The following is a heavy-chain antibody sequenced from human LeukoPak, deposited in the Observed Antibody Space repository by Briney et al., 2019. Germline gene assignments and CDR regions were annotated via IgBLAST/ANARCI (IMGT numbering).Heavy chain of an antibody. CDR2: MNPNSGNT. CDR1: GYTFTSYG. J-gene: IGHJ4*02. CDR3: ARGLSSGPPDY. D-gene: IGHD3-22*01. V-gene: IGHV1-8*02. Sequence: GASVKVSCKASGYTFTSYGISWVRQAPGQGLEWMGWMNPNSGNTGYAQKFQGRVTMTRNTSISTAYMELSSLRSEDTAVYYCARGLSSGPPDYWGQGTLVTVSS.